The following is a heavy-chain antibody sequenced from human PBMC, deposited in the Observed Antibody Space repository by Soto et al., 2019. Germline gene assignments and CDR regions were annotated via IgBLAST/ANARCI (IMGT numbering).Heavy chain of an antibody. V-gene: IGHV3-21*01. CDR1: GFTFSSYS. CDR2: ISSSSSYI. D-gene: IGHD3-22*01. CDR3: ARTATGDSSGYYYDFYFDY. J-gene: IGHJ4*02. Sequence: LRLSCAASGFTFSSYSMNWVRQAPGKGLEWVSSISSSSSYIYYADSVKGRFTISRDNAKNSLYLQMNSLRAEDTAVYYCARTATGDSSGYYYDFYFDYWGQGTLVTVSS.